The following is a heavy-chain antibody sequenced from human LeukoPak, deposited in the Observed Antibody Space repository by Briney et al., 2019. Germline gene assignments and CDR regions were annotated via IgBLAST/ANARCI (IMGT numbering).Heavy chain of an antibody. V-gene: IGHV3-48*01. J-gene: IGHJ4*02. Sequence: PGGSLRLSCAASGFTFSSYSMNWVRQAPGKGLEWVSYISSSSSTIYYADSVKGRFTISRDNAKNSLYLQMNSLRAEDTAVYYCARGDYYDSSGLDYWGQGTLVTVSS. CDR1: GFTFSSYS. D-gene: IGHD3-22*01. CDR3: ARGDYYDSSGLDY. CDR2: ISSSSSTI.